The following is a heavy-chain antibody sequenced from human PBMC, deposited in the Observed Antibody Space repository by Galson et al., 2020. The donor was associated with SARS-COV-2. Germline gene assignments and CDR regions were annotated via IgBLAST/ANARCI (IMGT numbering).Heavy chain of an antibody. CDR3: ASTVTGTYYFDY. D-gene: IGHD1-20*01. J-gene: IGHJ4*02. CDR1: GGSISSSSYY. CDR2: IYTSGST. V-gene: IGHV4-61*02. Sequence: ETSETLSLTCSVSGGSISSSSYYWSWIRQPAGKGLEWLGRIYTSGSTDYNPSLKSRVTMSVDTSKNQLSLKLSSVTAADTAVYYCASTVTGTYYFDYWGQGTLVTVSS.